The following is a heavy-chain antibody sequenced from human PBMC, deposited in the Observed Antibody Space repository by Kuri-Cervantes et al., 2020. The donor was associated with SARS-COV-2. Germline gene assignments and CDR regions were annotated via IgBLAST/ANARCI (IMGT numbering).Heavy chain of an antibody. J-gene: IGHJ4*02. D-gene: IGHD6-19*01. CDR2: ISGSGGST. CDR1: GFTFSSYA. Sequence: LSLTCAASGFTFSSYAMSWVRQAPGKGLEWVSAISGSGGSTYYADSVKGRFTISRDNSKNTLYLQMNSLRAEDTAVYYCARDRGSSGRERWGGYWGQGTLVTVSS. V-gene: IGHV3-23*01. CDR3: ARDRGSSGRERWGGY.